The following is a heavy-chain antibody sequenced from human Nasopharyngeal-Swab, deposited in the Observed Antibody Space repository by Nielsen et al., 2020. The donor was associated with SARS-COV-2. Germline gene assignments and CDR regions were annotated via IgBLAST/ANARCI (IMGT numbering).Heavy chain of an antibody. CDR3: ARDQSSGWYGALYYYYGMDV. V-gene: IGHV1-3*01. Sequence: ASVKVSCKASGYTFTSYAMHWVRQAPGQRLEWMGWINAGNGNTKYSQKFQGRVTITRDTSASTAYMELSNLRSEDTAVYYCARDQSSGWYGALYYYYGMDVWGQGTTVTVSS. D-gene: IGHD6-19*01. CDR2: INAGNGNT. J-gene: IGHJ6*02. CDR1: GYTFTSYA.